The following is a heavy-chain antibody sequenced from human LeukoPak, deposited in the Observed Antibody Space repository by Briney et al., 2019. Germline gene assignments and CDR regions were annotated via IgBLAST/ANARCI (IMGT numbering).Heavy chain of an antibody. CDR2: ISSNSRYT. Sequence: GGSLRLSCAASGFTFNTFGMHWVRQAPGKGLEWVSYISSNSRYTYYADSVKGRFTISRDNAKNSLYLQMNSLRADDTAVYYCARGAEAAAFDYWGQGTLVTVSS. V-gene: IGHV3-21*01. J-gene: IGHJ4*02. CDR1: GFTFNTFG. D-gene: IGHD6-13*01. CDR3: ARGAEAAAFDY.